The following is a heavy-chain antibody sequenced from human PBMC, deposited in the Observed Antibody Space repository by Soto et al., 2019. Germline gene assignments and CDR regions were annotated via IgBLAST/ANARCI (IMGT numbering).Heavy chain of an antibody. Sequence: GASGKVPFKASGYTFTSFGIGWGRTAPGKGLEWMGWISAYNCNTNYAQKLQGRVTMTTDTSTSTAYMELRSLRSDDTAGYYCARVRRSGIAAAGTFLDYRGQGTPVTGSS. J-gene: IGHJ4*02. CDR2: ISAYNCNT. CDR1: GYTFTSFG. V-gene: IGHV1-18*01. CDR3: ARVRRSGIAAAGTFLDY. D-gene: IGHD6-13*01.